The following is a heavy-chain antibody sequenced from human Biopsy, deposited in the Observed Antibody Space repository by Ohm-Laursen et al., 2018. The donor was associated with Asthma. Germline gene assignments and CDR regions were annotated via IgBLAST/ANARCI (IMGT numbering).Heavy chain of an antibody. J-gene: IGHJ3*01. Sequence: ASVKVSCKASGYNFISFAIHWVRQAPGQRLEWMGWVNTGNGDTKYSQKFQGRVTITRDTSASTAYMELRSLRSEDTATYYCARTYYDFLTGHVKDVFGVWGQGTMVTVSS. CDR1: GYNFISFA. CDR3: ARTYYDFLTGHVKDVFGV. D-gene: IGHD3-9*01. CDR2: VNTGNGDT. V-gene: IGHV1-3*04.